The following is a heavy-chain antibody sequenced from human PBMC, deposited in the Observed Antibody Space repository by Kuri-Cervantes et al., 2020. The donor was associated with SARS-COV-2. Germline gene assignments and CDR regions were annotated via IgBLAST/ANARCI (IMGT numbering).Heavy chain of an antibody. D-gene: IGHD3-22*01. CDR1: GGSFSGYY. V-gene: IGHV4-59*01. J-gene: IGHJ4*02. Sequence: GSLRLSCAVYGGSFSGYYWSWIRQPPGKGLEWIGYIYYSGSTNYNPSLKSRVTISVDTSKNQFSLKLSSVTAADTAVYYCARVSEGGYYYDSSGYFLYYFDYWGQGTLVTVSS. CDR3: ARVSEGGYYYDSSGYFLYYFDY. CDR2: IYYSGST.